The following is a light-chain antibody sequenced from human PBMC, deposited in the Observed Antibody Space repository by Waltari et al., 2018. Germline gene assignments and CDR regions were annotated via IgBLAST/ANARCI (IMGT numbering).Light chain of an antibody. Sequence: QVLLTQSPSASASLGASVKLTCTLSSGHRSYAIAWHQQQPEKGPRYLMKVNSDGSHSKGDVIPDRFSGSSSGTERYLTISRLQSDDEADYYCQTWDTGTVVFGGGTKLTVL. J-gene: IGLJ2*01. CDR1: SGHRSYA. CDR3: QTWDTGTVV. CDR2: VNSDGSH. V-gene: IGLV4-69*02.